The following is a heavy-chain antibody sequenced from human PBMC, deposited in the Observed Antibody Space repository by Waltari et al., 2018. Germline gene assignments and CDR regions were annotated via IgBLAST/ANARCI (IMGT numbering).Heavy chain of an antibody. J-gene: IGHJ4*02. Sequence: EVQVVESGGGLVQPGGSLRLSCAASGFTVSRNWMHWVRQAPGKGQEWVSRINENVKTINYAGSVMGRFTISRDNTKNMLYLQMSSLRAEDTAIYYCARDFGGRNDYWGQGTLVTVSS. V-gene: IGHV3-74*01. D-gene: IGHD2-15*01. CDR3: ARDFGGRNDY. CDR2: INENVKTI. CDR1: GFTVSRNW.